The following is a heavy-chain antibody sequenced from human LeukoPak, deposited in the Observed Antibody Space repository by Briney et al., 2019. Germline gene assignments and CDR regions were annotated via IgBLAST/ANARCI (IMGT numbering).Heavy chain of an antibody. V-gene: IGHV3-7*01. D-gene: IGHD6-13*01. CDR3: ARDLFPGQQLVDFDY. J-gene: IGHJ4*02. CDR1: GFTFSSYW. CDR2: IKQDGSEK. Sequence: GGSLRLSCAASGFTFSSYWTSWVRQAPGKGLEWVANIKQDGSEKYYVDSVKGRFTISRDNAKNSLYLQMNSLRAEDTAVYYCARDLFPGQQLVDFDYWGQGTLVTVSS.